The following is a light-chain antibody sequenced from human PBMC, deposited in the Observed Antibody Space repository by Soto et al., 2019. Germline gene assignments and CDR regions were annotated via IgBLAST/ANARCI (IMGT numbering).Light chain of an antibody. V-gene: IGKV3-15*01. CDR2: GAS. J-gene: IGKJ3*01. CDR3: QQYNNWPFT. CDR1: QSVSSD. Sequence: EIVMTQSLATLSVSPGERATLSCRSSQSVSSDLAWYQQKPGQAPRLLIYGASTRATGLPARFSGSGSGTEFTLTISGLQSEDFAVYYCQQYNNWPFTFGPGTKVDIK.